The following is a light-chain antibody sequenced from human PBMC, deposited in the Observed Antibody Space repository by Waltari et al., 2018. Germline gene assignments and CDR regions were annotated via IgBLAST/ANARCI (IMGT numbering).Light chain of an antibody. CDR3: QQLNSYPIT. CDR1: QGISSY. V-gene: IGKV1-9*01. CDR2: AAS. J-gene: IGKJ4*01. Sequence: IQLTQSPSSLSASVGDRVTITCRASQGISSYLAWYQQKPGKAPKLLIYAASTLQSGVPSSFSXSXXXTDFTLXISSLXXXXXATYYCQQLNSYPITFGGGTKVEIK.